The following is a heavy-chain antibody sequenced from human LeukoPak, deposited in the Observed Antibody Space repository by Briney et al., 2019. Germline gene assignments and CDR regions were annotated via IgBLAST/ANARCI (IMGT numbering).Heavy chain of an antibody. CDR1: GFTFSSYW. Sequence: GGSLRLSCAPSGFTFSSYWMSWVRQAPGKGLEWVANIKQDGSEKNYVGSVKGRINISRNNAKNSKYLQINSLRVEDTAVYYCGRSGSDFDCWGQGTLVSVSS. J-gene: IGHJ4*02. V-gene: IGHV3-7*01. D-gene: IGHD1-26*01. CDR2: IKQDGSEK. CDR3: GRSGSDFDC.